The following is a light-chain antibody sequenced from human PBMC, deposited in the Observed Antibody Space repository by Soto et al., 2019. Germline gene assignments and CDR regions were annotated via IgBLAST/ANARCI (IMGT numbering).Light chain of an antibody. CDR2: EVS. CDR3: NSYAGSNNWV. J-gene: IGLJ3*02. V-gene: IGLV2-8*01. CDR1: SSDIGGYNY. Sequence: QSVLTQPPSASGSPGQSVTISCTGTSSDIGGYNYVSWYQQHPGKAPKLIISEVSKRPSGVPDRFSGSKSGNTASLTVSGLRADDEADYYCNSYAGSNNWVFGGGTQLTVL.